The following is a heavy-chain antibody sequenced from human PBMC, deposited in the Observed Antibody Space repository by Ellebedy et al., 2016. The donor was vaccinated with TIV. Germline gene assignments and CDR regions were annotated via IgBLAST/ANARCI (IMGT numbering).Heavy chain of an antibody. Sequence: PGGSLRLSCGASGFSLDFYWMSWVRQAPGKGLEWVANIKEDGTQKYYLDSVKGRFTISRDNAKNSLFLHMNSLRAEDTAMYYCVRSAGYFDYLFNLDYWGQGTLVTVSS. D-gene: IGHD3-9*01. CDR2: IKEDGTQK. CDR3: VRSAGYFDYLFNLDY. V-gene: IGHV3-7*03. J-gene: IGHJ4*02. CDR1: GFSLDFYW.